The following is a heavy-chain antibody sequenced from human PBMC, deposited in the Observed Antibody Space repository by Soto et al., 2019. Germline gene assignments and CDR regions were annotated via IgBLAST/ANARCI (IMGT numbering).Heavy chain of an antibody. CDR1: GGSIISYC. CDR3: ARVGDYDFWSGYYTGLDV. Sequence: LQPMSLTCTVSGGSIISYCWSWIRQPPGKGLEWIGYIYYSGSTNYNPSLKSRVTISVDTSKNQFSLKLSSVTAADTAVYYCARVGDYDFWSGYYTGLDVWGKGTTVTVSS. V-gene: IGHV4-59*01. CDR2: IYYSGST. D-gene: IGHD3-3*01. J-gene: IGHJ6*04.